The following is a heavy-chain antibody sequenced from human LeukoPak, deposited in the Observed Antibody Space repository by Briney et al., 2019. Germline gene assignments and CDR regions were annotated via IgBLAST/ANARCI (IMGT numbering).Heavy chain of an antibody. D-gene: IGHD6-19*01. CDR3: ARRSGVAVAGAFDY. CDR1: GFPFSSYS. J-gene: IGHJ4*02. Sequence: GGSLRLSCAASGFPFSSYSMNWVRQAPGKGLEWVSSISTSSSYIYYADSVKGRVTISRDNAKNSLYLQMHSLRAEDTAVYFCARRSGVAVAGAFDYWGQGTLVTVSS. CDR2: ISTSSSYI. V-gene: IGHV3-21*04.